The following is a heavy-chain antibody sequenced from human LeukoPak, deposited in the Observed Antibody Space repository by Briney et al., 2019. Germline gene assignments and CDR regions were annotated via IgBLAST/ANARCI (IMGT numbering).Heavy chain of an antibody. CDR3: ATSDSSGYYYLDY. J-gene: IGHJ4*02. V-gene: IGHV1-24*01. CDR2: FDPEDGET. Sequence: ASVKVSCKVSGYTLTELSMHWVREAPGKGLEWMGGFDPEDGETIYAQKFQGRVTMTEDTSTDTAYMELSSLRSEDTAVYYCATSDSSGYYYLDYWGQGTLVTVSS. D-gene: IGHD3-22*01. CDR1: GYTLTELS.